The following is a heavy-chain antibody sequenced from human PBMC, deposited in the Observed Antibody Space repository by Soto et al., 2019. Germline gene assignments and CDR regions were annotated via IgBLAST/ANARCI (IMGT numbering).Heavy chain of an antibody. CDR2: IIPIFGTA. CDR3: ARGERIQLWLPFDY. CDR1: GGTFSSYA. J-gene: IGHJ4*02. Sequence: ASVKVSCKASGGTFSSYAISWVRQAPGQGLEWMGGIIPIFGTANYAQKFQGRVTITADESTSTAYMELSSLRSEDTAVYYCARGERIQLWLPFDYWGQGTLVTVSS. V-gene: IGHV1-69*13. D-gene: IGHD5-18*01.